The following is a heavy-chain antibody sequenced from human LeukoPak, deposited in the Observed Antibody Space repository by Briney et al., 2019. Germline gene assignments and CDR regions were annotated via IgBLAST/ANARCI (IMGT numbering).Heavy chain of an antibody. D-gene: IGHD6-13*01. CDR1: GYSFTSYW. V-gene: IGHV5-51*01. Sequence: GESLKISCKGSGYSFTSYWIGWVRQMPGKGLEWVGIIYPGDSDTRYSPSFQGQVTISADKSISTAYLQWSSLKASDTAMYYCARQWGIAAAGANWFDPWGQGTLVTVSS. CDR2: IYPGDSDT. CDR3: ARQWGIAAAGANWFDP. J-gene: IGHJ5*02.